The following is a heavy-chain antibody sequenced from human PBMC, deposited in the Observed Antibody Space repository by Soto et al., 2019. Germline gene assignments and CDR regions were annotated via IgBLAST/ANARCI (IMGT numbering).Heavy chain of an antibody. Sequence: PXESLKISCKGSGYSFTKYWIGWVRQMPGKGLEWMGSIYPSDSDIRYSPSLQGQVTISADESITTAYLQWSSLKASDTAMYYCSRASGSDGMDVWGQGHTVTVSS. CDR3: SRASGSDGMDV. J-gene: IGHJ6*02. CDR1: GYSFTKYW. V-gene: IGHV5-51*01. CDR2: IYPSDSDI.